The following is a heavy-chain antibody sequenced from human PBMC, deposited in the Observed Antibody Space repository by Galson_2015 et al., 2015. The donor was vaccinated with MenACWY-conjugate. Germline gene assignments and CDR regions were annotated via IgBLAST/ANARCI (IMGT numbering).Heavy chain of an antibody. CDR1: GYSFTGYW. V-gene: IGHV5-51*01. Sequence: QSGAEVTKSGDSLKISCAASGYSFTGYWIVWVRQMPGKGLEWMGIIYPGDSDTTYSPSFEGQVTMSADKSISTAYLQWSSLKTSDSAIYFCARRGVRGLTDDAFD. D-gene: IGHD3-10*01. J-gene: IGHJ3*01. CDR2: IYPGDSDT. CDR3: ARRGVRGLTDDAFD.